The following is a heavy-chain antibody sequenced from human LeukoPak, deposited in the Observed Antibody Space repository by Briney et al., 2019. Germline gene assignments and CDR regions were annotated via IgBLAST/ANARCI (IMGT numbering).Heavy chain of an antibody. CDR1: GGSFSGYY. CDR2: INHSGST. Sequence: SETLSLTCAVYGGSFSGYYWSWIRQPPGKGLEWIGEINHSGSTNYDPSLESRVTISVDTSKNQFSLKLSSVTAADTAVYYCARGNSLNDFWSGLLFYWGQGTLVTVSS. V-gene: IGHV4-34*01. D-gene: IGHD3-3*01. CDR3: ARGNSLNDFWSGLLFY. J-gene: IGHJ4*02.